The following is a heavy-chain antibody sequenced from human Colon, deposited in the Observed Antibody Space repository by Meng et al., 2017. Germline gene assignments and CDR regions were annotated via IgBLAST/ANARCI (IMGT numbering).Heavy chain of an antibody. J-gene: IGHJ4*01. CDR3: ARSTYGDDRRGVDY. Sequence: SETLSLTCTVSGSSISSYYWSWIRQPPGKGLEWIGYIYYSGTTNYNPSLKSRVTMSVDTSKNQFSLKLSAVTAADTAVYFCARSTYGDDRRGVDYWGHGTLVTVSS. CDR2: IYYSGTT. D-gene: IGHD4-17*01. CDR1: GSSISSYY. V-gene: IGHV4-59*12.